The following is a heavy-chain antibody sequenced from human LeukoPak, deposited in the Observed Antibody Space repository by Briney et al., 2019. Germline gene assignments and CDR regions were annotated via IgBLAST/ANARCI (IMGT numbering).Heavy chain of an antibody. D-gene: IGHD5-24*01. CDR1: GGSFSGYY. CDR3: ARDQRWLQFRLSRGYFDY. CDR2: INHSGST. Sequence: SETLSLTCAVYGGSFSGYYWSWIHQPPGKGLEWIGEINHSGSTNYNPSLKSRVTISVDTSKNQFSLKLSSVTAADTAVYYCARDQRWLQFRLSRGYFDYWGQGTLVTVSS. V-gene: IGHV4-34*01. J-gene: IGHJ4*02.